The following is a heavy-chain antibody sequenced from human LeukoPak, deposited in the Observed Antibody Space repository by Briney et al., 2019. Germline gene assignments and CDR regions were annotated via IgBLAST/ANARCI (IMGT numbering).Heavy chain of an antibody. J-gene: IGHJ4*02. CDR1: GFTFHNNG. CDR3: ASGQGVAAATYYFDY. CDR2: IKQDGSEK. D-gene: IGHD6-13*01. Sequence: PGGSLRLSCAASGFTFHNNGMSWVRQAPGKGLEWVANIKQDGSEKYYVDSVKGRFTISRDNAKNSLYLQMNSLRAEDTAVHYCASGQGVAAATYYFDYWGQGTLVTVSS. V-gene: IGHV3-7*01.